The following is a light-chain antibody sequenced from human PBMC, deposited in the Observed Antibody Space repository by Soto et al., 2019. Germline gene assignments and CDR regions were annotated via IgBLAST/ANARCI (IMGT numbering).Light chain of an antibody. CDR1: QSIRTY. Sequence: DIQVTQSPSSLSASVGDRVTITCRASQSIRTYLNWYQERPGKPPKLLIHNPSTLQSGVPSRFSGSGSGTDFTLTISSLQPEDFATYYCQQTYRTLDSFGQGTKLEIK. J-gene: IGKJ2*03. V-gene: IGKV1-39*01. CDR3: QQTYRTLDS. CDR2: NPS.